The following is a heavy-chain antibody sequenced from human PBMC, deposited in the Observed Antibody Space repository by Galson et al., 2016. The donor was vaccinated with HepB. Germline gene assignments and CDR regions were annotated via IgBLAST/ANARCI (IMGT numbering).Heavy chain of an antibody. D-gene: IGHD2/OR15-2a*01. CDR3: ARDVQYRFDP. CDR2: ISTYSGNT. Sequence: SVKVSCKASGYTFTTSGISWVRQAPGQGLEWMGWISTYSGNTKYAQKFQGGLTLTTDSSTTTAYMELRSLRFDDTALYYCARDVQYRFDPWGQGTLVTVSS. V-gene: IGHV1-18*01. CDR1: GYTFTTSG. J-gene: IGHJ5*02.